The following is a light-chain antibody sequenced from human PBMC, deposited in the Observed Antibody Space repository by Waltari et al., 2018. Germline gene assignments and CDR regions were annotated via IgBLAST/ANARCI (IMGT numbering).Light chain of an antibody. J-gene: IGKJ4*01. CDR3: QKYNDVPQP. V-gene: IGKV1-27*01. Sequence: DIQMTQSPSSLSASVGDRVTISCRASQDINIHLAWYQQKPGKVPELLIYAASTLRSGVPSRFSGGGSGTYFTLTISSLQPEDFATYYCQKYNDVPQPFGGGTKVEMK. CDR2: AAS. CDR1: QDINIH.